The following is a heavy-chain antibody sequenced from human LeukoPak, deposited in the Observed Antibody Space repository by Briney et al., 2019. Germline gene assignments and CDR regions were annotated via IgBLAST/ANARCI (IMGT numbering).Heavy chain of an antibody. Sequence: GGSLRLSCAAPGFTVSSNYMSWVRQAPGKGLEWVSVIYSGGSTYYADSVRGRFTISRDNSRNTLYLQMNSLRAEDTAVYYCASSLLYGEGYFDLWGRGTLVTVSS. D-gene: IGHD4-17*01. CDR1: GFTVSSNY. J-gene: IGHJ2*01. CDR2: IYSGGST. V-gene: IGHV3-53*01. CDR3: ASSLLYGEGYFDL.